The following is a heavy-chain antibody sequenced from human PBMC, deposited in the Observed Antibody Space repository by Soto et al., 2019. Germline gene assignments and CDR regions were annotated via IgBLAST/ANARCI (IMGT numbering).Heavy chain of an antibody. CDR2: IIPIFGTA. J-gene: IGHJ2*01. V-gene: IGHV1-69*01. D-gene: IGHD3-10*01. Sequence: QVQLVQSGAEVKKPGSSVKVSCKASGGTFSSYAISWVRQAPGQGLEWMGGIIPIFGTANYAHKFQGRVTITADESTSTAYMELSSLRSEDTAVYDCARVVDGSGSYYSTAWYFDLWGRGPLVTVSS. CDR1: GGTFSSYA. CDR3: ARVVDGSGSYYSTAWYFDL.